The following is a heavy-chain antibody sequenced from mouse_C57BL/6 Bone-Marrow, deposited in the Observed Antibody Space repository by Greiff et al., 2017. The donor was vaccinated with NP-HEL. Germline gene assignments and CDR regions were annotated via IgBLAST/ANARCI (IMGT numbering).Heavy chain of an antibody. CDR1: GFTFSDYY. CDR3: AREGGLRRRTYAMDY. CDR2: INYDGSST. V-gene: IGHV5-16*01. Sequence: EVKLVESEGGLVQPGSSMKLSCTTSGFTFSDYYMAWVRQVPEKGLDWVANINYDGSSTYYLDSLKSRFIISRDNAKNILYLQMSSLKSEDTATYYCAREGGLRRRTYAMDYWDQGTSVTVSS. D-gene: IGHD2-4*01. J-gene: IGHJ4*01.